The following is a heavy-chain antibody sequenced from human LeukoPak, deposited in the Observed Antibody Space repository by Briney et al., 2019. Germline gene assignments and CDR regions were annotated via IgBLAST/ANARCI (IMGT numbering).Heavy chain of an antibody. CDR3: ARGRSGSYFDS. Sequence: PGGSLRLSCAAPGFTFSTYDMHWVRQATGKGLEWVSAISTTDDTYYPGSVKGRFTISRENAKSSLYLQMNSLRAEDTAVYYCARGRSGSYFDSWGQGTLVAVSS. CDR2: ISTTDDT. V-gene: IGHV3-13*04. D-gene: IGHD1-26*01. CDR1: GFTFSTYD. J-gene: IGHJ4*02.